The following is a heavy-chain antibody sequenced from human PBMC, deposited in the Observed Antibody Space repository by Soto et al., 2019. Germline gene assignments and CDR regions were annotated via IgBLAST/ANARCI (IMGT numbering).Heavy chain of an antibody. Sequence: QVQPGQSGAEVKKPRSSVKVSCKASGGTFSSNAISWVRQAHGQGLEWMGGIIPIYASPNYAQNFQGRVTVTADKATSTAYLELSRLKFADSAIYYCAVTVTGSRSPLDHWGRGTLVIVSS. J-gene: IGHJ5*02. D-gene: IGHD3-9*01. CDR2: IIPIYASP. V-gene: IGHV1-69*06. CDR3: AVTVTGSRSPLDH. CDR1: GGTFSSNA.